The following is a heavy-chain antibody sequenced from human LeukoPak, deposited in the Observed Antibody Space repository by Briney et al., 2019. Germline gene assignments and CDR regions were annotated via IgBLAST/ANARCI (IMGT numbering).Heavy chain of an antibody. V-gene: IGHV5-51*01. CDR2: IYPGYSDA. CDR3: VRFALSSSLNH. J-gene: IGHJ5*02. Sequence: GESLKISCKISGYRLTNNWIGWVRQVPGKGLEWMGLIYPGYSDAKYSPSFQGQVTLSVDTSISTAYLQLGGLRASDTAIYYCVRFALSSSLNHWGQGTLVTVSS. D-gene: IGHD6-13*01. CDR1: GYRLTNNW.